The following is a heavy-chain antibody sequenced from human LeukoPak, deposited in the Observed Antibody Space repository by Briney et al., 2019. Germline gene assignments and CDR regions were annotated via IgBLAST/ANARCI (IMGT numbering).Heavy chain of an antibody. CDR1: GGSISSYC. CDR2: IYYSGST. J-gene: IGHJ4*02. CDR3: ARTNYELDY. Sequence: SETLSLTCTVSGGSISSYCWSWIRQPPGKGLEWIGYIYYSGSTNYNPSLKSRVTISVDTSKNQFSLKLSSVTAADTAVYYCARTNYELDYWGQGTLVTVSS. V-gene: IGHV4-59*01. D-gene: IGHD1-7*01.